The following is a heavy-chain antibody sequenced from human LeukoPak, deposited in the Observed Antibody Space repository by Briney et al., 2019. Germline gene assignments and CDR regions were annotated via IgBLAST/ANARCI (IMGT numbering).Heavy chain of an antibody. J-gene: IGHJ5*02. V-gene: IGHV3-21*01. D-gene: IGHD1-1*01. CDR3: ARGFQRTSGNSNWFDP. Sequence: GGSQRLSCVPSGFTFSVYAMNWVRHARGKGLEWGSSIGGSSTYIYYADSMKGRFTISRDNAKKSLYLQMNSLRAEDTAVYYCARGFQRTSGNSNWFDPWGQGTLVTVSS. CDR2: IGGSSTYI. CDR1: GFTFSVYA.